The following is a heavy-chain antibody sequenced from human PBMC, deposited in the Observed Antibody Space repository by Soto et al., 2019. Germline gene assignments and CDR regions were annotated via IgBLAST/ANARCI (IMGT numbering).Heavy chain of an antibody. J-gene: IGHJ1*01. CDR1: GFTFTSSA. V-gene: IGHV1-58*01. CDR3: ARSSGSGYYALSY. CDR2: IVVGSGNT. D-gene: IGHD3-22*01. Sequence: SVKVSCKASGFTFTSSAVQWVRQARGQRLEWIGWIVVGSGNTNYAQKFQEGVTITRDMSTSTAYMELSSLRSEDTAVYYCARSSGSGYYALSYWGKGTLVPVSS.